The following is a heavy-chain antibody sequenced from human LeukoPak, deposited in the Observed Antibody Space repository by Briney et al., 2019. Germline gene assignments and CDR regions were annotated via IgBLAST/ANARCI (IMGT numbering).Heavy chain of an antibody. V-gene: IGHV4-59*01. J-gene: IGHJ4*02. CDR1: GGSFSNSF. Sequence: SETLSLTCTVSGGSFSNSFWSWIRQSPGKGLEWIAYIYYTGNTKYNPSLKSRVTISVDTSKNQFSLRLTSVTADDTAVYYCARDSGSSPTFDYWGQGTLVTVSS. D-gene: IGHD1-26*01. CDR2: IYYTGNT. CDR3: ARDSGSSPTFDY.